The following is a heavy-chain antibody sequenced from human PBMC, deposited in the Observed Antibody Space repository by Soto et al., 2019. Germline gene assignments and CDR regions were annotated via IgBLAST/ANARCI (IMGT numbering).Heavy chain of an antibody. J-gene: IGHJ4*02. Sequence: QVQLQQWGAGLLKPSETLSLTCAVYGGSFSGYYWSWIRQPPGKGLEWIGEINHSGSTNYNPSLKSRVTISVDTSKNQFSLKLSSVTAADTAVYYCARALEDIVVVVAATTFDYWGQGTLVTVSS. CDR1: GGSFSGYY. CDR3: ARALEDIVVVVAATTFDY. D-gene: IGHD2-15*01. V-gene: IGHV4-34*01. CDR2: INHSGST.